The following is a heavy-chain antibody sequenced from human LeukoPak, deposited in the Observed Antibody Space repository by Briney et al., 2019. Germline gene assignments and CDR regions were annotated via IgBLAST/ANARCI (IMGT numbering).Heavy chain of an antibody. D-gene: IGHD3-10*01. V-gene: IGHV3-15*01. J-gene: IGHJ5*02. CDR3: TTAMYYGSGSYYGINWFDP. CDR1: GFTFSNAW. Sequence: GGSLRRSCAASGFTFSNAWMSWVRQAPGKGREWVGRIKSKSDGCTTEYAAPVKGRFTISRDDSKNTLYLQMNSLKTEDTAVYYCTTAMYYGSGSYYGINWFDPWGQGPLVTVSS. CDR2: IKSKSDGCTT.